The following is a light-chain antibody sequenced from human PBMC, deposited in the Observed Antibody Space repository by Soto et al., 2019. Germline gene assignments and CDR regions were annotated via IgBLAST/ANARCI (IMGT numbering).Light chain of an antibody. CDR1: QSLLYSPNNRNY. Sequence: DIVMTPAPDSLALSLGERATINCKSSQSLLYSPNNRNYLAWYQQKPGQPPKLLIYWAFTRESGVPDRFTVSGSGTDFTLTISSPQAEDVAVYYCQPDYNPPPTFGRGTKVEIK. V-gene: IGKV4-1*01. CDR2: WAF. J-gene: IGKJ1*01. CDR3: QPDYNPPPT.